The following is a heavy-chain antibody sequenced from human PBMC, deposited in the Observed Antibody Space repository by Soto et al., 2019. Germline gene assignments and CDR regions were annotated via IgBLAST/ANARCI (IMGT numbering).Heavy chain of an antibody. D-gene: IGHD3-10*01. J-gene: IGHJ4*02. V-gene: IGHV1-69*02. CDR1: GDTFTFYS. CDR2: INPILSMS. Sequence: QVQLVQSGAEVKKPGSSVRVSCKASGDTFTFYSINWVRQAPGLGLEWMGRINPILSMSNYAQRFQGRVTMTADKSPSTAYMELSSLRSEDTAMYYCASSYGSGYRAFDYWGQGARVTVSS. CDR3: ASSYGSGYRAFDY.